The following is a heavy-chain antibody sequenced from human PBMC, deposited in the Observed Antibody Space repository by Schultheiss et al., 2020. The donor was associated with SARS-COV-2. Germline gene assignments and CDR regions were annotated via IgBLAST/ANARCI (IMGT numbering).Heavy chain of an antibody. CDR2: VSAGGGTT. J-gene: IGHJ1*01. Sequence: GGSLRLSCAASGFTFSSYSMNWVRQAPGKGLEWVSAVSAGGGTTYYADSVKGRFTISRDNAKNSLYLQMNSLRDEDTAVYYCARSGPRRKEYFQHWGQGTLVTVSS. D-gene: IGHD1-14*01. CDR3: ARSGPRRKEYFQH. V-gene: IGHV3-48*02. CDR1: GFTFSSYS.